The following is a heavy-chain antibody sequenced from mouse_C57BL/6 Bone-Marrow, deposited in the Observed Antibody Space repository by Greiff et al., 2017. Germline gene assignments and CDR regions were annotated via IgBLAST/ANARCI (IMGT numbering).Heavy chain of an antibody. D-gene: IGHD2-3*01. J-gene: IGHJ3*01. CDR1: GFTFSDYG. Sequence: DVQLVESGGGLVKPGGSLKLSCAASGFTFSDYGMHWVRQAPEKGLEWVAYISSGSSTIYYADKVKGRFTISRDNAKNTLFLQMTSLWSDDTAMYYGARGGYSAWFAYWGQGTLVTVSA. CDR3: ARGGYSAWFAY. V-gene: IGHV5-17*01. CDR2: ISSGSSTI.